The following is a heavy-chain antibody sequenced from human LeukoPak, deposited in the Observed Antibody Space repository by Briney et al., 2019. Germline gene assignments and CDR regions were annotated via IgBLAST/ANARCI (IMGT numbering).Heavy chain of an antibody. CDR3: ARSGSNVRYYYYYMDV. V-gene: IGHV1-2*02. J-gene: IGHJ6*03. CDR2: INPITGVT. D-gene: IGHD4-11*01. CDR1: GYTFTDYF. Sequence: ASVKVSCKASGYTFTDYFIHWVRQAPGQGLEWMGWINPITGVTLYAQKFQGRVTMTRDTSISTAYMELSRLRSDDTAVYYCARSGSNVRYYYYYMDVWGKGTTVTVSS.